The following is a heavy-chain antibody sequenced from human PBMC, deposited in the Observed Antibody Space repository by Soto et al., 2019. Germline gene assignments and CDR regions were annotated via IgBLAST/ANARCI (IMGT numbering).Heavy chain of an antibody. Sequence: QVQLVQSGTEVKKPGSSVKVSCKASGGTFINYAFSWLRQAPGQGLEWMGVIIPMFGSANYAQRFQGRVTIAEDESRRPGNMKLASLGPEATAVIYCPSTYYNDTSAYVSSSSYYFAMAVWGQGPTVTVSS. J-gene: IGHJ6*02. V-gene: IGHV1-69*01. CDR1: GGTFINYA. CDR3: PSTYYNDTSAYVSSSSYYFAMAV. D-gene: IGHD3-10*01. CDR2: IIPMFGSA.